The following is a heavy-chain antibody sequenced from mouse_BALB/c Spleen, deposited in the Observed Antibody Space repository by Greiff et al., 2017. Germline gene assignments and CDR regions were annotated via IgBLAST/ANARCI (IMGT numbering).Heavy chain of an antibody. CDR3: ARERGGLYEY. Sequence: EVMLVESGGGLVKPGGSLKLSCAASGFTFSSYAMSWVRQTPEKRLEWVASISSGGSTYYPDSVKGRFTISRDNARNILYLQMSSLRSEDTAMYYCARERGGLYEYWGQGTLVTVSA. CDR1: GFTFSSYA. J-gene: IGHJ3*01. V-gene: IGHV5-6-5*01. CDR2: ISSGGST. D-gene: IGHD2-3*01.